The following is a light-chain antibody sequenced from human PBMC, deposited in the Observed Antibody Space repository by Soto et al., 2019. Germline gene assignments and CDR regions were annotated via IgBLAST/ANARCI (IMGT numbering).Light chain of an antibody. CDR2: DAS. CDR1: QSVSSY. J-gene: IGKJ1*01. Sequence: EIVLTQSPATLSLSPGARATLSCRASQSVSSYLAWYQHKPGQPPRLLIYDASNRVTGIPARFSGSGSGTDFTLTISSLEPEDFAVYYCQQRSNWPPTWTFGQGTEVEIK. CDR3: QQRSNWPPTWT. V-gene: IGKV3-11*01.